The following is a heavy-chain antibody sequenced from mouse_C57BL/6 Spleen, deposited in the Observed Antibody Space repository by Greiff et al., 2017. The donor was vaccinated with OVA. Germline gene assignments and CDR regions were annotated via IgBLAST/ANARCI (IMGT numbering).Heavy chain of an antibody. D-gene: IGHD3-2*02. CDR2: IYPRSGNT. Sequence: QVQLQQSGAELARPGASVKLSCKASGYTFTSYGISWVKQRTGQGLEWIGEIYPRSGNTYYNEKFKGKATLTADKSSSTAYMELRSLTSEDSAVDFCARGTAQATEFAYWGQGTLVTVSA. V-gene: IGHV1-81*01. CDR1: GYTFTSYG. CDR3: ARGTAQATEFAY. J-gene: IGHJ3*01.